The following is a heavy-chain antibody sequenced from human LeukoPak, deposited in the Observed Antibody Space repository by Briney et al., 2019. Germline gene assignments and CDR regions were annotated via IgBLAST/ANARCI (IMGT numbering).Heavy chain of an antibody. Sequence: PGGSLRLSCAASGFTFSNYGMHWVRQAPGKGLEWVAVIWYDGSNKYYGDSVKGRFTISRDNSKNTLYLQMNSLRAEDTAVYYCTTDLGISSSWYYYWGQGTLVTVSS. CDR1: GFTFSNYG. J-gene: IGHJ4*02. CDR2: IWYDGSNK. CDR3: TTDLGISSSWYYY. D-gene: IGHD6-13*01. V-gene: IGHV3-33*01.